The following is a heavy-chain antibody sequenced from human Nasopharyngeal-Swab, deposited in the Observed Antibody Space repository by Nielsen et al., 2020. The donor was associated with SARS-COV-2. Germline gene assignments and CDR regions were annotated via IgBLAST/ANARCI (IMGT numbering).Heavy chain of an antibody. Sequence: GGSLRLSCVASGVIFSKYWMHWVRQAPGKGLVWVSRINIDGSVTDYADSVKGRFTISRDNARNTLYLQMNSLRAEDTAVYYCARDLYSSGWYSGAFDIWGQGTMVTVSS. D-gene: IGHD6-19*01. V-gene: IGHV3-74*01. CDR3: ARDLYSSGWYSGAFDI. J-gene: IGHJ3*02. CDR1: GVIFSKYW. CDR2: INIDGSVT.